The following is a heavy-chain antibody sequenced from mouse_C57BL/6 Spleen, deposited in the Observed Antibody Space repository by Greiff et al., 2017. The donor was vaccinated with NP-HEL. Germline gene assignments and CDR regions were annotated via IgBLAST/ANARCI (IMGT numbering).Heavy chain of an antibody. Sequence: EVQLQQSGPELVKPGASVKMSCKASGYTFTDYNMHWVKPSHGKSLEWIGYINPNNGGTSSNQKFKGKAPLTVNKSSSPAYMGLRSRTGEDSAVYDCARSMNVELEVITTVVAPYDYAMDYWGEGTAVSVSA. J-gene: IGHJ4*01. D-gene: IGHD1-1*01. CDR2: INPNNGGT. CDR1: GYTFTDYN. V-gene: IGHV1-22*01. CDR3: ARSMNVELEVITTVVAPYDYAMDY.